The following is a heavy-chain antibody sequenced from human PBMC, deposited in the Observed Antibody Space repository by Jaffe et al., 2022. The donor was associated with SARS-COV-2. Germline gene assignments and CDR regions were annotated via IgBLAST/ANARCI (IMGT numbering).Heavy chain of an antibody. CDR3: ATTVNWGPFDY. V-gene: IGHV1-2*02. Sequence: QVQLMQSGAEVKKPGASVKVSCEASGNTFTVNYVHWAAYYVHWVRQAPGQGLEWMGWINPNSGGTNYAQKFQGRVTMTWNTSISTVYMELSRLTSDDTAVYYCATTVNWGPFDYWGQGALVTVSS. J-gene: IGHJ4*02. CDR1: GNTFTVNYVHWAAYY. CDR2: INPNSGGT. D-gene: IGHD4-17*01.